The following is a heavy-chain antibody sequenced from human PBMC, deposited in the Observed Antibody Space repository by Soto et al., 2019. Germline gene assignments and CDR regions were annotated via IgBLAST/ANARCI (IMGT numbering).Heavy chain of an antibody. Sequence: SETLSLTCTVSGGFVNSDTHSWSWIRQTPGKRLEWIGFIYSGGSTKNPSLRSRVTMSVDTSKNQFSLKLRSVIVADTAAYHCARFVRSCSATTCSTRADVWGQGITVTVSS. CDR1: GGFVNSDTHS. D-gene: IGHD2-2*01. CDR3: ARFVRSCSATTCSTRADV. J-gene: IGHJ6*02. V-gene: IGHV4-61*01. CDR2: IYSGGST.